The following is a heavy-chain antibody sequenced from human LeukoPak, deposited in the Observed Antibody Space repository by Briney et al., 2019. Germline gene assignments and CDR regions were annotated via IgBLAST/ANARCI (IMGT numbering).Heavy chain of an antibody. V-gene: IGHV3-20*04. CDR1: GFTFSSYW. CDR2: ISGSGGST. Sequence: GGSLRLSCAASGFTFSSYWMSWVRQAPGKGLEWVSAISGSGGSTGYADSVKGRFTISRDNAKNSLYLQMNSLRAEDTALYYCARWGRSSWYPYWGQGTLVTVSS. J-gene: IGHJ4*02. D-gene: IGHD6-13*01. CDR3: ARWGRSSWYPY.